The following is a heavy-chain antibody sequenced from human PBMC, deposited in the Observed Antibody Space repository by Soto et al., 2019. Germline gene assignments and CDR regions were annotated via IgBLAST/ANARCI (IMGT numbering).Heavy chain of an antibody. Sequence: PGGSLRLSCAASGFTFSNYAMHWVRQAPGKGLEWVAVISYDGSNKYYADSVKGRFTISRDNSKNTLFLQMNSLSTEDTAVYYCARDGYSYYGMDVWGQGTTVTVSS. V-gene: IGHV3-30*04. CDR3: ARDGYSYYGMDV. J-gene: IGHJ6*02. CDR1: GFTFSNYA. CDR2: ISYDGSNK.